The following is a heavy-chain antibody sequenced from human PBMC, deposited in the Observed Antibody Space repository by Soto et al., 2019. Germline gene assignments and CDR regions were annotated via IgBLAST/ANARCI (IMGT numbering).Heavy chain of an antibody. CDR1: GGSFSGYY. CDR3: ARVFGSSPKTYYYYGMDV. Sequence: QVQLQQWGAGLLKPSETLSLTCAVYGGSFSGYYWSWIRQPPGKGLEWIGEINHSGRTNYNPSLKSRVTISVDTSKNQFSLKLSSVTAADTAVYYCARVFGSSPKTYYYYGMDVWGQGTTVTVSS. V-gene: IGHV4-34*01. D-gene: IGHD6-6*01. J-gene: IGHJ6*02. CDR2: INHSGRT.